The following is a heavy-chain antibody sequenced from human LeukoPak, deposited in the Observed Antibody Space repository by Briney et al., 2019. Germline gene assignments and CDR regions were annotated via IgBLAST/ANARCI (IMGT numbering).Heavy chain of an antibody. J-gene: IGHJ4*02. Sequence: ASVKVSCKASGYTFSAYGITWVRQAPGQGLEWMAWTSGTGYNTDYTQRFQGRVSVTTDTSTSTAYMEVRSLRSEDTAIYYCARSQCPDSTSYYYFFYFDFWGQGTPVTVSS. CDR2: TSGTGYNT. CDR3: ARSQCPDSTSYYYFFYFDF. D-gene: IGHD2-2*01. CDR1: GYTFSAYG. V-gene: IGHV1-18*01.